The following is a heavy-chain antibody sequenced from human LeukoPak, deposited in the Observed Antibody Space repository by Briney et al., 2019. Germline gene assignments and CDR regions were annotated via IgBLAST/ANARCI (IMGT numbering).Heavy chain of an antibody. Sequence: GGSLRLSCAASGFTFTGYAMSWVRQAPGKGLEWVSAISGSGGSTYYADSVKGRFTISRDNSKNTLYLQMNSLRAEDTAVYYCAKAPPDSYYYYYGMDVWGQETTVTVSS. V-gene: IGHV3-23*01. CDR2: ISGSGGST. J-gene: IGHJ6*02. CDR1: GFTFTGYA. CDR3: AKAPPDSYYYYYGMDV. D-gene: IGHD5-18*01.